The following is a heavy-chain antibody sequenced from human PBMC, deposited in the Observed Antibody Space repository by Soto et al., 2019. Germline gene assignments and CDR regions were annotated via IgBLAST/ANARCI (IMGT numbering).Heavy chain of an antibody. Sequence: EVQLEESGGGLVQPGGSLRLSCAASGLTVSDNYIRWVRHAPGKGLEWVSVIYRGGDTYYADSVKGRFTISRDNSKNTVYLQMNSRRDEDTAVYYCASCHWNGPNDYWGQGTLVTVSS. V-gene: IGHV3-66*01. CDR1: GLTVSDNY. CDR2: IYRGGDT. CDR3: ASCHWNGPNDY. J-gene: IGHJ4*02. D-gene: IGHD1-1*01.